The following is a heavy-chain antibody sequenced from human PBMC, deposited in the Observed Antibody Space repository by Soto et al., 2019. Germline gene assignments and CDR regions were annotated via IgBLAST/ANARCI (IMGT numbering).Heavy chain of an antibody. J-gene: IGHJ5*02. D-gene: IGHD6-19*01. Sequence: SETLSLTCTVSGGSISSGGYYWSWIRQHPGKGLEWIGYIYYSGSTYYNPSLKSRVTISVDTSKNQFSLKLSSVTAADTAVYYCARDAEGRAVAGPGGWFDPWGQGTLVTVSS. CDR2: IYYSGST. CDR3: ARDAEGRAVAGPGGWFDP. V-gene: IGHV4-31*03. CDR1: GGSISSGGYY.